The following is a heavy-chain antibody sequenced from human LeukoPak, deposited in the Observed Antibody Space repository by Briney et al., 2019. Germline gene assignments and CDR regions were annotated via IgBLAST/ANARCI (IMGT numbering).Heavy chain of an antibody. CDR3: ARSRLGERGDYGGNYYYYYMDV. J-gene: IGHJ6*03. D-gene: IGHD4-23*01. CDR2: IYHSGST. CDR1: GGSISSGYY. V-gene: IGHV4-38-2*01. Sequence: SETLSLTCAVSGGSISSGYYWGCFRQPPGKGLEWIASIYHSGSTYYNPSLKSRVTISVDTSKNQFSLKLSSVTAADTAVYYCARSRLGERGDYGGNYYYYYMDVWGKGTTVTVSS.